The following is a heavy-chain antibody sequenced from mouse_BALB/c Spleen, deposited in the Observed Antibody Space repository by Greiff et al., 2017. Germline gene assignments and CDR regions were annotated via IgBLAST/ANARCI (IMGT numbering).Heavy chain of an antibody. V-gene: IGHV1S135*01. J-gene: IGHJ4*01. Sequence: EVQGVESGPELVKPGASVKVSCKASGYAFTSYNMYWVKQSHGKSLEWIGYIDPYNGGTSYNQKFKGKATLTVDKSSSTAYMHLNSLTSEDSAVYYCARDWDGAMDYWGQGTSVTVSS. CDR3: ARDWDGAMDY. CDR2: IDPYNGGT. D-gene: IGHD4-1*01. CDR1: GYAFTSYN.